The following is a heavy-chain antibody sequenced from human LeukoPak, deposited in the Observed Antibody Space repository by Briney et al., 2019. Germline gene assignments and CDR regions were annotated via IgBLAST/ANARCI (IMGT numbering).Heavy chain of an antibody. J-gene: IGHJ4*02. D-gene: IGHD2-2*01. Sequence: KPGGPLRLSCAASGFTFSSYAMHWVRQAPGKGLEWVAVISYDGSNKYYADSVKGRFTISRDNSKNTLYLQMNSLRAEDTAVYYCARVPAATNPYYFDYWGQGTLVTVSS. CDR3: ARVPAATNPYYFDY. V-gene: IGHV3-30-3*01. CDR1: GFTFSSYA. CDR2: ISYDGSNK.